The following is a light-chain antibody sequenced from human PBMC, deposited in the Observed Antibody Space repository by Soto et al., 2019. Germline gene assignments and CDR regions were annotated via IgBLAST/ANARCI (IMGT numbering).Light chain of an antibody. Sequence: DIQMTQSPSSLAASVGDRVTITCRASQGIIDYLAWYQQKPGKAPKLLIYAASTLQSGVPSRFSGSGAGTDFTRTISSLQPEDVATYYWQKDNSAPRTFGQGTKVEIK. J-gene: IGKJ1*01. CDR1: QGIIDY. CDR3: QKDNSAPRT. V-gene: IGKV1-27*01. CDR2: AAS.